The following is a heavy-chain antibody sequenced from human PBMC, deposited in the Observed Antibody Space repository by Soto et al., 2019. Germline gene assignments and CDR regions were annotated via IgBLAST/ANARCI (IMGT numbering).Heavy chain of an antibody. Sequence: GASVKVSCKASGYTFANYGIHWVRQAPGQRLEWMGWINAGDGGTKYSENFQDRVTITADKSTATAHMELSSLRSEDTALYYCTIGSWSGEVFDIWGQGTMVTVSS. CDR2: INAGDGGT. CDR1: GYTFANYG. J-gene: IGHJ3*02. CDR3: TIGSWSGEVFDI. V-gene: IGHV1-3*01. D-gene: IGHD2-21*01.